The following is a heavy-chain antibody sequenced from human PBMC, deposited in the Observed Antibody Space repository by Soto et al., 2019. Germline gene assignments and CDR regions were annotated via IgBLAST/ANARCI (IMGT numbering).Heavy chain of an antibody. J-gene: IGHJ6*02. CDR1: RFTFSSYA. Sequence: GGSLRLSCAASRFTFSSYAMHWVRQAPGKGLEWVAVISYDGSNKYYADSVKGRFTISRDNSKNTLYLQMNSLRAEDTAVYYCARMAAAGEFYYYYGMDVWGQGTTVTVSS. CDR2: ISYDGSNK. CDR3: ARMAAAGEFYYYYGMDV. V-gene: IGHV3-30-3*01. D-gene: IGHD6-13*01.